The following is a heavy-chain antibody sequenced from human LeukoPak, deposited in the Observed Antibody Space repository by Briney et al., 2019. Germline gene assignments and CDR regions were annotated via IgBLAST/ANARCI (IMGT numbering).Heavy chain of an antibody. CDR3: ARGTLGAWGW. D-gene: IGHD6-19*01. J-gene: IGHJ4*02. Sequence: AGGSLRLSCAASGFTFSSYDMNWVRQAPGKGLEWVSSISSSSNYIHYADSVKGRFTICRDNAKNSLFLQMNSLRAEDTAVYFCARGTLGAWGWWGQGTLVTVSS. CDR1: GFTFSSYD. V-gene: IGHV3-21*01. CDR2: ISSSSNYI.